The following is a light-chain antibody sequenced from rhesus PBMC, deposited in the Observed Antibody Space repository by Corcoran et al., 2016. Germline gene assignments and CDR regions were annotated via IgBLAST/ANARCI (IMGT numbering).Light chain of an antibody. Sequence: DVVMTQSPLALPITPGQPASISCRSSQSLVHSNGNTYLNWFQQKPGPPPRLLIYKVSNRYSGVPDRFSGSGAGTDFTLKISRVEAEYVGVYYCMQYTHIPWTFGQGTKVEIK. CDR1: QSLVHSNGNTY. CDR3: MQYTHIPWT. CDR2: KVS. J-gene: IGKJ1*01. V-gene: IGKV2-65*01.